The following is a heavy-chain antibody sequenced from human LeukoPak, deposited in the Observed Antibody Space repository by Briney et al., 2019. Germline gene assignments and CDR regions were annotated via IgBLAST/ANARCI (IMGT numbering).Heavy chain of an antibody. CDR1: GFPFSSYA. J-gene: IGHJ6*02. CDR2: ISYDGSNK. V-gene: IGHV3-30*04. Sequence: GRSLRLSCAASGFPFSSYAMHWVRQAPGKGLEWVAVISYDGSNKYYADSVKGRFTISRDNSKNTLYLQMNSLGAEDTAVYYCARDLGEWVTYYDFWSGPRIGDYYGMDVWGQGTTVTVSS. D-gene: IGHD3-3*01. CDR3: ARDLGEWVTYYDFWSGPRIGDYYGMDV.